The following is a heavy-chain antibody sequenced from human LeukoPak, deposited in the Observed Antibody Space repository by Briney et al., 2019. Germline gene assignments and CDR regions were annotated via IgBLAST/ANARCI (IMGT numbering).Heavy chain of an antibody. D-gene: IGHD1-26*01. CDR1: GFTFSSYW. CDR3: AKDQSGSYQEYYFDY. V-gene: IGHV3-7*01. J-gene: IGHJ4*02. CDR2: IKQDGSEK. Sequence: GGSLRLSCAASGFTFSSYWMSWVRQAPGKGLEWVANIKQDGSEKYYVDSVKGRFTISRDNAKNSLYLQMNSLRAEDTAVYYCAKDQSGSYQEYYFDYWGQGTLVTVSS.